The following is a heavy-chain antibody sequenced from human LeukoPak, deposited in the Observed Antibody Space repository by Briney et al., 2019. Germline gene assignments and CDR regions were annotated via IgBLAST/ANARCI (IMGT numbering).Heavy chain of an antibody. Sequence: SETLSLTCAVYGGYFSGYHWTWIRQSPGKGLEWIGDINPSGSTYYNPSLKSRLTISVDTSKNQFSLKLRSVTATDTAVYYCARGRHDITMIVVVMTSVSYYLDVWGKGTTVTVS. CDR2: INPSGST. CDR1: GGYFSGYH. D-gene: IGHD3-22*01. V-gene: IGHV4-34*01. J-gene: IGHJ6*03. CDR3: ARGRHDITMIVVVMTSVSYYLDV.